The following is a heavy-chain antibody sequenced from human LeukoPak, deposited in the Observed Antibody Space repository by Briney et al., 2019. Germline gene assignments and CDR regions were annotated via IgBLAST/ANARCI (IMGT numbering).Heavy chain of an antibody. J-gene: IGHJ3*02. CDR1: GGSISSYY. CDR2: IYYSGST. V-gene: IGHV4-59*08. CDR3: ARAREVGYDPRDAFDI. D-gene: IGHD5-12*01. Sequence: SETLSLTCTVSGGSISSYYWSWIRQPPGKGLEWIGYIYYSGSTNYNPSLKSRVTISVDTSKNQFSLKLSSVTAADTAVYYCARAREVGYDPRDAFDIWGQGTMVTVSS.